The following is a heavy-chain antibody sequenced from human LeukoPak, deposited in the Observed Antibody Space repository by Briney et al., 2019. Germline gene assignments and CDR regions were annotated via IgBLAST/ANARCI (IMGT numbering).Heavy chain of an antibody. D-gene: IGHD4/OR15-4a*01. CDR3: VRDGAHGNFDY. J-gene: IGHJ4*02. Sequence: PGGSLRLSCAASGFTFSSYAMHWVRQAPGKGLEWVAVISYDGSNKYYADSVKGRFTISRDNSKNTLYLQMNSLRAEDTAVYYCVRDGAHGNFDYWGQGTLVTVSS. CDR1: GFTFSSYA. CDR2: ISYDGSNK. V-gene: IGHV3-30*04.